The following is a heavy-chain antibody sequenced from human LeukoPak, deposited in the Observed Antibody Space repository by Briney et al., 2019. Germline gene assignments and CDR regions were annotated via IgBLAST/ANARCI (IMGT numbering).Heavy chain of an antibody. CDR2: IYTSGST. J-gene: IGHJ4*02. V-gene: IGHV4-4*07. CDR1: GGSISSYY. Sequence: SETLSLTCTVSGGSISSYYWGWIRQPAGKGLEWIGRIYTSGSTNYNPSLKSRVTMSVDTSKNQFSLKLSSVTAADTAVYYCARTRVVPGYSSSWSRFPFDYWGQGTLVTVSS. CDR3: ARTRVVPGYSSSWSRFPFDY. D-gene: IGHD6-13*01.